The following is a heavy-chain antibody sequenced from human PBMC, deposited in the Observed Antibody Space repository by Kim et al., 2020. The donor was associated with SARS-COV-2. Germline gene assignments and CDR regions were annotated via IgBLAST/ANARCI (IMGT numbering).Heavy chain of an antibody. CDR2: INPSGGST. V-gene: IGHV1-46*01. CDR3: ARIYRVPALRPRDDAFDI. CDR1: GYTFTSYY. J-gene: IGHJ3*02. Sequence: ASVKVSCKASGYTFTSYYMHWVRQAPGQGLEWMGIINPSGGSTSYAQKFQGRVTMTRDTSTSTVYMELSSLRSEDTAVYYCARIYRVPALRPRDDAFDIWGQGTMVTVSS. D-gene: IGHD1-26*01.